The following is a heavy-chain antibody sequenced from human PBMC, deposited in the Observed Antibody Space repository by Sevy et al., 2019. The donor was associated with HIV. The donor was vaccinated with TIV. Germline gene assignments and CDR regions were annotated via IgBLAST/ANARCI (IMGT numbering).Heavy chain of an antibody. CDR3: ARAGGSTDWGIDV. CDR2: MDYSGSS. D-gene: IGHD2-2*01. V-gene: IGHV4-59*01. CDR1: GGTISSYY. Sequence: SETLSLTCTVSGGTISSYYWKWIGQPPGKGLEWIGYMDYSGSSSYNPSLKGRVSISLDTSKNQFSLKLTSVTAADTAVYYCARAGGSTDWGIDVWGQGTTVTVSS. J-gene: IGHJ6*02.